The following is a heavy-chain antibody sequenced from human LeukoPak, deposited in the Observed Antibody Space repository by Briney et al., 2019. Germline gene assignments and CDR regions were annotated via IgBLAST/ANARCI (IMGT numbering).Heavy chain of an antibody. V-gene: IGHV4-38-2*02. CDR2: IYHSGST. CDR1: GYYISSGYY. CDR3: ARGPGIAAAGTDYFDY. D-gene: IGHD6-13*01. J-gene: IGHJ4*02. Sequence: SETLPLTCTVSGYYISSGYYWAWIRQPPGKGLQWIGGIYHSGSTYYNPSLKSQVTISVDTSKDQFSLKLSSVTAADTTVYYCARGPGIAAAGTDYFDYWGQGTLVTVSS.